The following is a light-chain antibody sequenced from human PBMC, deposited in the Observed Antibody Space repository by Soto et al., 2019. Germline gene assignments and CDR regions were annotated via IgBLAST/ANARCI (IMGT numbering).Light chain of an antibody. CDR1: QGISNS. V-gene: IGKV1-9*01. CDR3: QQSYSTPLYT. Sequence: DVQLTQSPSFMSLSAGDRVTITCRASQGISNSLAWYQQKPGKAPKLLIYSASTLQSGVPSRFSGGFSGTEFTLTISSLQPEDFATYYCQQSYSTPLYTFGQGTKLEIK. CDR2: SAS. J-gene: IGKJ2*01.